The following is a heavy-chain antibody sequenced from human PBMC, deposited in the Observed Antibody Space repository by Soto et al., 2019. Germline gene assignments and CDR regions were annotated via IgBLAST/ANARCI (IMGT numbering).Heavy chain of an antibody. CDR1: GASIHGNDYS. CDR2: TYSSGGA. CDR3: ARTRGSAVYFYFYGLDV. Sequence: SETLSLSFSVSGASIHGNDYSWAWIRQTPGRGLEWIGNTYSSGGAYYDPSFKSRATISVDASKSQVFLKLTSVTAADTAIYFCARTRGSAVYFYFYGLDVWGHGTTVTVSS. J-gene: IGHJ6*02. V-gene: IGHV4-39*07. D-gene: IGHD3-10*01.